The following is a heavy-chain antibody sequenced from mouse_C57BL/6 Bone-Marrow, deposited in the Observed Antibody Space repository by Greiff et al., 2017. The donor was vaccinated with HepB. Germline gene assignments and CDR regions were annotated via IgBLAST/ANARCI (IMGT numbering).Heavy chain of an antibody. D-gene: IGHD1-1*01. CDR1: GYTFTSYW. CDR2: IHPNSGST. Sequence: QVQLQQSGAELVKPGASVKLSCKASGYTFTSYWMHWVKQRPGQGLEWIGMIHPNSGSTNYNEKFKSKATLTVDKSSSTAYMQLSSLTSEDSAVYYCARRTTVVASDYWGQGTTLTVSS. V-gene: IGHV1-64*01. J-gene: IGHJ2*01. CDR3: ARRTTVVASDY.